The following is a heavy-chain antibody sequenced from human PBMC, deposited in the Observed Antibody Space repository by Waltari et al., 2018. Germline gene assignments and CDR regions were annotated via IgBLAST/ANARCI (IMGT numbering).Heavy chain of an antibody. D-gene: IGHD2-8*02. CDR3: ATGPAAWWAFDV. CDR2: MNPNNGDT. Sequence: QVQLVQSGPEVREPGASVTVACKSSGRPFTSSDINWVRQAPGEGLEWIGWMNPNNGDTAFAQKFQGRVTLARNTSISTAYMELSSLTSDDTAMYYCATGPAAWWAFDVWGQGTMVAVSS. CDR1: GRPFTSSD. J-gene: IGHJ3*01. V-gene: IGHV1-8*01.